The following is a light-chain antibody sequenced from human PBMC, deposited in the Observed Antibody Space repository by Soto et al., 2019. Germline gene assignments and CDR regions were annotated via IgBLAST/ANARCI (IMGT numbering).Light chain of an antibody. CDR1: SSDVGGYNY. CDR2: DVS. J-gene: IGLJ2*01. V-gene: IGLV2-8*01. Sequence: QSALTQPPSASGSPGQSVTISCTGTSSDVGGYNYVSWYQQHPGKAPQPLIYDVSKRPSGVPDRFSGSKSGNTASLTVSGLQAEDEADYYCSSYAGSNNVVVFGGGTKLTVL. CDR3: SSYAGSNNVVV.